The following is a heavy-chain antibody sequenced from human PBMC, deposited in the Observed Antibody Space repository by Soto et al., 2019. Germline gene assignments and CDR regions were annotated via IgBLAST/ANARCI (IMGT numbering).Heavy chain of an antibody. Sequence: GGSLRLSCAASGFTFSSYTMNWVRQAPGKGLEWVSYISSSSSTIYYADSVKGRFTISRDNAKNSLYLQMNSLRAEDTAFYYCASHSGYGFGYWGQGTLVTVSS. CDR3: ASHSGYGFGY. J-gene: IGHJ4*02. D-gene: IGHD5-12*01. CDR1: GFTFSSYT. V-gene: IGHV3-48*01. CDR2: ISSSSSTI.